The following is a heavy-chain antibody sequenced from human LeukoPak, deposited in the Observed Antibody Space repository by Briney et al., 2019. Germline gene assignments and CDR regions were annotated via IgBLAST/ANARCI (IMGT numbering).Heavy chain of an antibody. V-gene: IGHV4-38-2*01. Sequence: SETLSLTRAVSGHPISSGYYWGWIRQPPGKGLEWIENIYHSGSTYYNPSLKSRVTISVDTSKNQFSLKLSSVTAADTAVYYCARAKYYYDSSGSVNYFDYWGQGTLVTVSS. CDR2: IYHSGST. CDR1: GHPISSGYY. CDR3: ARAKYYYDSSGSVNYFDY. J-gene: IGHJ4*02. D-gene: IGHD3-22*01.